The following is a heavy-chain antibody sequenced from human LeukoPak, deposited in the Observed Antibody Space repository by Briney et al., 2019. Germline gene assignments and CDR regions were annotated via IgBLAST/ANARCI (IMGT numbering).Heavy chain of an antibody. J-gene: IGHJ4*02. CDR3: ARGLAIFGVLITAFDY. V-gene: IGHV3-48*01. Sequence: PGGSLRLSCAASGFTFSNYSMNWVRQAPGKGLEWVSYISSTSNTIDYADSVKGRFTISRDNAKNSLYLQMNSLRAEDTAVYYCARGLAIFGVLITAFDYWGQGTLVTVSS. CDR2: ISSTSNTI. CDR1: GFTFSNYS. D-gene: IGHD3-3*01.